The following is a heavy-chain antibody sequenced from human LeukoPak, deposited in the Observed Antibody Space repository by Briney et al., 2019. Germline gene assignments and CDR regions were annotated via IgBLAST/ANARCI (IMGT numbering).Heavy chain of an antibody. V-gene: IGHV1-69*04. J-gene: IGHJ6*02. CDR2: IIPILGIA. CDR3: ARERFRTNYDFWSGPTPIGGMDV. D-gene: IGHD3-3*01. CDR1: GGTSSSYA. Sequence: SVKVSCKASGGTSSSYAISWVRQAPGQGLEWMGRIIPILGIANYAQKFQGRVTITADKSTSTAYMELSSLRSEDTAVYYCARERFRTNYDFWSGPTPIGGMDVWGQGTTVTVSS.